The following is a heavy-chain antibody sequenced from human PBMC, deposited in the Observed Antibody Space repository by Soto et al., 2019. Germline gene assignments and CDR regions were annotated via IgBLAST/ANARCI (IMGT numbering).Heavy chain of an antibody. CDR2: IYYSGST. Sequence: SDPLSLTCTVSGGSISSYYWSWIRQPPGKGLEWIGYIYYSGSTNYNPSLKSRVTISVDTSKNQFSLKLSSVTAADTAVYYCARASGIMIVKGGDRFVPWGQGPLVTV. V-gene: IGHV4-59*07. CDR3: ARASGIMIVKGGDRFVP. J-gene: IGHJ5*02. D-gene: IGHD3-16*01. CDR1: GGSISSYY.